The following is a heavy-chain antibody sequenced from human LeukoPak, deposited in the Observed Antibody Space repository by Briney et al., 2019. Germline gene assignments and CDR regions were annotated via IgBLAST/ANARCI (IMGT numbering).Heavy chain of an antibody. V-gene: IGHV1-8*01. CDR3: ARGLSFGSGSYYNAGASPKKKYNWFDP. Sequence: ASVKVSCKASGYTFTSYDINWVRQATGQGLEWMGWMNPNSGNTGYAQKFQGRVTMTRNTSISTAYMELSGLRSEDTAVYYCARGLSFGSGSYYNAGASPKKKYNWFDPWGQGTLVTVSS. CDR2: MNPNSGNT. CDR1: GYTFTSYD. J-gene: IGHJ5*02. D-gene: IGHD3-10*01.